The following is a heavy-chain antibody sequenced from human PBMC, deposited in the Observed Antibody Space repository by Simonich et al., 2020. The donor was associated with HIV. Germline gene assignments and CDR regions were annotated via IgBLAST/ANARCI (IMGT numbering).Heavy chain of an antibody. V-gene: IGHV3-21*01. CDR3: ARDGRKGSSTSCSDY. CDR1: GFTFSSYS. Sequence: EVQLVESGGGLVKPGGSLRLSCAASGFTFSSYSMNWVRQSPGKGLEWVSSISRSSNYIYYADSVKVRFTISRDNAKNSLYLQMNSLRAEDTAVYYCARDGRKGSSTSCSDYWGQGTLVTVSS. CDR2: ISRSSNYI. J-gene: IGHJ4*02. D-gene: IGHD2-2*01.